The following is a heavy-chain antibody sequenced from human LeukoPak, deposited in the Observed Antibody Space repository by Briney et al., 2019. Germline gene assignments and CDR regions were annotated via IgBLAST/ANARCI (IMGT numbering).Heavy chain of an antibody. CDR3: TPGPPLGSHILPRPPPNWFDP. V-gene: IGHV3-15*01. J-gene: IGHJ5*02. Sequence: PGGSLRLSCAASGFTFSNAWMSWVRQAPGKGLGWVGRMKSKTDGGTTDYDAPVKGRFTISRDEAKNPLYLQMISLNTEDPPVYYCTPGPPLGSHILPRPPPNWFDPWGQGTLVTVSS. D-gene: IGHD3-9*01. CDR1: GFTFSNAW. CDR2: MKSKTDGGTT.